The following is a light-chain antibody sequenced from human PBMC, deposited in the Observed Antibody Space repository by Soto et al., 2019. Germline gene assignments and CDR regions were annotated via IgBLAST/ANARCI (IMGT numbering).Light chain of an antibody. J-gene: IGLJ2*01. CDR3: SSYTSGSTLVV. CDR1: SSDVGGYNY. Sequence: QSALTQPASVSGSPGQSITISCTGTSSDVGGYNYVSWYQQHPGKAPKLMIYEVSNRPSEVSNRFSGSKSGNTASLTISGLQAEDAGNYYCSSYTSGSTLVVFGGGTKLNVL. V-gene: IGLV2-14*01. CDR2: EVS.